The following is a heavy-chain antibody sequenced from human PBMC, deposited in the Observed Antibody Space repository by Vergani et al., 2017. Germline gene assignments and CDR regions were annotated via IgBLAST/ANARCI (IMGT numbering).Heavy chain of an antibody. CDR2: INPNSGGT. CDR3: AREGNWGDFDY. D-gene: IGHD7-27*01. J-gene: IGHJ4*02. V-gene: IGHV1-2*06. Sequence: QVQLVQSGAEVKKPGASVKVSCKASGYTFTGYYIHWVRQAPGQGLGWMGRINPNSGGTNYALKFQGRVTVTRDTSISTASLELRRLGSDDTAVYYCAREGNWGDFDYWGQGTLVTVSS. CDR1: GYTFTGYY.